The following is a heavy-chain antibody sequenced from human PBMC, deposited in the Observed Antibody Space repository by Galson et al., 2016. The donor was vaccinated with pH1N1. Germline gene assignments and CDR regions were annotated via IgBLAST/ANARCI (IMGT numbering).Heavy chain of an antibody. Sequence: SETLSLTCAVYGGSFSDYFWRWVRQPPGKGLEWIGEINQSGSTHYNPTLKSRVTVSVDTSKNQFSLKLHSVTAADTAIFYCVRQTIIVAIPKSGFDSWGQGTLVTVSS. D-gene: IGHD3-22*01. V-gene: IGHV4-34*01. CDR2: INQSGST. CDR1: GGSFSDYF. J-gene: IGHJ4*02. CDR3: VRQTIIVAIPKSGFDS.